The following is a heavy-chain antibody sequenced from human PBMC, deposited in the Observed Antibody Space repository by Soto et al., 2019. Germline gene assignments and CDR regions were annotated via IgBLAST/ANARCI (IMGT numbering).Heavy chain of an antibody. CDR3: ARGDSTDCSNGVCSFFYKHDMDV. CDR2: INPESGGT. D-gene: IGHD2-8*01. Sequence: QVQLVQSGAEVKKPGASVKVSCKASGYSFTDYHIHWVRQAPGQGLEWLGRINPESGGTSTAQKVQCWGTMTTDTSISTASMELTRLTSDVTAIYYCARGDSTDCSNGVCSFFYKHDMDVWGQGTTVTVSS. CDR1: GYSFTDYH. J-gene: IGHJ6*02. V-gene: IGHV1-2*04.